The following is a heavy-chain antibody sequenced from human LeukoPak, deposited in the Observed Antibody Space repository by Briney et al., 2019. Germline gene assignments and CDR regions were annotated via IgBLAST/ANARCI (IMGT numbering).Heavy chain of an antibody. J-gene: IGHJ5*02. CDR2: IINSGAAT. Sequence: GGSLRLSCAASGFTFSSYAMSWARQAPGKGLEWVSGIINSGAATYYADSVKGRFTISRDNSKNTLYLQMNSLRVEDTAVYYCAKDPRRFDPWGQGTLVTVSS. V-gene: IGHV3-23*01. CDR1: GFTFSSYA. CDR3: AKDPRRFDP.